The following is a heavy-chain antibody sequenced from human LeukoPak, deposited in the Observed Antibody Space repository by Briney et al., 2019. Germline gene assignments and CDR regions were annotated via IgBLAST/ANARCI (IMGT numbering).Heavy chain of an antibody. CDR3: ARDRGISGSWAPGDY. CDR2: ISYDGSNK. V-gene: IGHV3-30*04. CDR1: GFTFSSYA. D-gene: IGHD6-13*01. Sequence: GGSLRLSCAASGFTFSSYAMHWVRQAPGKGLEWVAVISYDGSNKYYADSVKGRFTISRDNSKNTLYLQMNSLRAEDTAVYYCARDRGISGSWAPGDYWGQGTLVTVSS. J-gene: IGHJ4*02.